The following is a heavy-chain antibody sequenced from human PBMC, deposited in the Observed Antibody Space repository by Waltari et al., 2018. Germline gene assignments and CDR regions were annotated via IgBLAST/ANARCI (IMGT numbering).Heavy chain of an antibody. CDR3: AKVMVRGGDPSLDY. CDR1: GFTFSSYG. J-gene: IGHJ4*02. V-gene: IGHV3-30*18. D-gene: IGHD2-21*02. CDR2: ISYDGRNK. Sequence: QVQLVESGGGVVQPGRSLRLSCAASGFTFSSYGMHWVRQAPGKGLEWVAVISYDGRNKYYADSVKGRFTISRDNSKNTLYLQMNSLRAEDTAVYYCAKVMVRGGDPSLDYWGQGTLVTVSS.